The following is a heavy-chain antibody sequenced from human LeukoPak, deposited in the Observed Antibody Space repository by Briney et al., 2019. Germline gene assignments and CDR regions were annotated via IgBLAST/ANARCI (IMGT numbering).Heavy chain of an antibody. J-gene: IGHJ6*03. D-gene: IGHD2-2*01. CDR2: IIPIFGTA. Sequence: SVKVSCKASGGTFSSYAISWVRQAPGQGLEWMGGIIPIFGTANYAQKFQGRVTITADESTSTAYMELSSLRSEDTAVYYCARDRRGCSSTSCYTEAGYYYYMDVWGKGTTVTVSS. CDR1: GGTFSSYA. CDR3: ARDRRGCSSTSCYTEAGYYYYMDV. V-gene: IGHV1-69*13.